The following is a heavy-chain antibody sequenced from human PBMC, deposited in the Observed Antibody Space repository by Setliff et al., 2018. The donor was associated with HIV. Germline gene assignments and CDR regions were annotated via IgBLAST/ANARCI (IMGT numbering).Heavy chain of an antibody. CDR2: MCHGGNNN. D-gene: IGHD2-2*01. J-gene: IGHJ6*01. CDR1: GYSIGSDYC. V-gene: IGHV4-38-2*01. Sequence: KPSETLSLTCGVSGYSIGSDYCWGWIRQPPGKGLEWIGNMCHGGNNNYYNPSLKSRVTMSLDSSRKQFSLRLISVTAADTAVYYCARGPSGRAPAPARAPHYYGLDLWGPGTTVTVS. CDR3: ARGPSGRAPAPARAPHYYGLDL.